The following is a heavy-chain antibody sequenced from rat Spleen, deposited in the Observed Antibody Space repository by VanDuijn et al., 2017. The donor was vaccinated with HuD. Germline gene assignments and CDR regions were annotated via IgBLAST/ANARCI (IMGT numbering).Heavy chain of an antibody. CDR1: GFTFSDYY. CDR2: ISSDGRRN. Sequence: EVQLVESGGGLVQPGRSLRLSCAASGFTFSDYYMAWVRQAPTKGLEWVATISSDGRRNYYRDSVKGRFTISRDNAKSSLYLQMDSLRSEDTASYYCARHAPSGGYWYFDFWGPGTMVTASS. D-gene: IGHD3-1*01. CDR3: ARHAPSGGYWYFDF. V-gene: IGHV5-7*01. J-gene: IGHJ1*01.